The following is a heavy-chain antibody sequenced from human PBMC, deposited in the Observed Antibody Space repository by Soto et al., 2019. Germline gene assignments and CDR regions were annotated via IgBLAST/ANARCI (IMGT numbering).Heavy chain of an antibody. CDR2: INAGNGNT. V-gene: IGHV1-3*01. D-gene: IGHD3-10*01. J-gene: IGHJ4*02. Sequence: QVQLVQSGAEVKKPGASVKVSCKASGYTFTSYAMHWVRQAPGQRLEWMGWINAGNGNTKYSQKFQGRVTITRDTSASTAYMELSSLRSEDTAVYYCATIGVRGAYLDYWGQGTLVTVSS. CDR1: GYTFTSYA. CDR3: ATIGVRGAYLDY.